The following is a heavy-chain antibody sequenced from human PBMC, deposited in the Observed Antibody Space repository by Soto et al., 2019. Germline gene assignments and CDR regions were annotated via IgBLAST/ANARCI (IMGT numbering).Heavy chain of an antibody. CDR3: ARSEGITIFGVVIGRENWFDP. Sequence: APVKVSCKASGLTFTSYGSSWARQSPGQGLEWMGWISAYNGNTNYAQKLQGRVTMTTDTSTSTAYMELRSLRSDDTAVYYCARSEGITIFGVVIGRENWFDPWGQGTLVTVSS. V-gene: IGHV1-18*01. CDR2: ISAYNGNT. J-gene: IGHJ5*02. CDR1: GLTFTSYG. D-gene: IGHD3-3*01.